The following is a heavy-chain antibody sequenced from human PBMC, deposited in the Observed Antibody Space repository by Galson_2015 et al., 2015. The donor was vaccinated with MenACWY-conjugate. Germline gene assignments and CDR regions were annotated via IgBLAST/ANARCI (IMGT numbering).Heavy chain of an antibody. CDR2: INSDGSAA. D-gene: IGHD2-2*01. V-gene: IGHV3-74*01. J-gene: IGHJ3*01. Sequence: SLRLSCAASGFTFSRYWMHWVRQSPGKGLVWVSRINSDGSAADYADSVKGRFTISRDNAKNTLYLQMNSLRAEDTAVYYCATYCSSPSCYANGADGGQGIMVTVSS. CDR3: ATYCSSPSCYANGAD. CDR1: GFTFSRYW.